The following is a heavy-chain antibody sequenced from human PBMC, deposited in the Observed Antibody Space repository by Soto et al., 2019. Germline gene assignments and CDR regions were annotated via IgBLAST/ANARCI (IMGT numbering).Heavy chain of an antibody. CDR2: INHSGGT. CDR1: GGSISSGDYY. V-gene: IGHV4-30-4*01. D-gene: IGHD2-8*02. CDR3: ARDKITGLFDY. Sequence: PSETLSLTCTVSGGSISSGDYYWSWIRQPPGKGLEWIGYINHSGGTNYNPSLKSRVTISVDTSKNQFSLKLTSVTAADTAVYYCARDKITGLFDYWGQGTLVTVSS. J-gene: IGHJ4*02.